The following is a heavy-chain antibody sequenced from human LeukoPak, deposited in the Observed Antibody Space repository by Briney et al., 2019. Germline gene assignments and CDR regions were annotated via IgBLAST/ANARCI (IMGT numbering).Heavy chain of an antibody. Sequence: SVKVSCKASGGTFSSYAISWVRQAPGQGLEWMGGIIPIFGTANYAQKFQGRVTITTDESTSTAYMELSSLRSEDTAVYYCARGRDYYDSSGYYQNAFDIWGQGTTVTVSS. CDR1: GGTFSSYA. J-gene: IGHJ3*02. CDR2: IIPIFGTA. CDR3: ARGRDYYDSSGYYQNAFDI. D-gene: IGHD3-22*01. V-gene: IGHV1-69*05.